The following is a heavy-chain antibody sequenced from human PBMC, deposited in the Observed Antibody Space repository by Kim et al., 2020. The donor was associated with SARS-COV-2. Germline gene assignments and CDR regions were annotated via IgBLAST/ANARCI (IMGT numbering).Heavy chain of an antibody. D-gene: IGHD6-13*01. CDR3: ARVQQQLGSVYFFDY. CDR2: MNPNSGNT. CDR1: GYTFTSYD. V-gene: IGHV1-8*01. J-gene: IGHJ4*02. Sequence: ASVKVSCKASGYTFTSYDINWVRQATGQGLEWMGWMNPNSGNTGYSQKFQGRVTMARNTSISTAYMELSSLRSEDTAVYYCARVQQQLGSVYFFDYWGQGTLVTVSS.